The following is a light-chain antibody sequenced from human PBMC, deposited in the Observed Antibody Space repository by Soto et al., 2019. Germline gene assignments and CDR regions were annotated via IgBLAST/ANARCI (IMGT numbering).Light chain of an antibody. J-gene: IGLJ1*01. CDR3: SSYTGSDQCPYV. V-gene: IGLV2-8*01. CDR2: EVT. Sequence: QSALTQPPSASGSPGQSVTISCTGTSSDVGGYNCVSWYQQHPGKAPKLMIYEVTKRPSGVPDRFSGSKSGNTASLTVSGLQAEDEADYYCSSYTGSDQCPYVFGSGTKLTVL. CDR1: SSDVGGYNC.